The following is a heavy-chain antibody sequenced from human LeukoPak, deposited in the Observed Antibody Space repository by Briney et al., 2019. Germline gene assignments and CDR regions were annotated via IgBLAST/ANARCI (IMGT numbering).Heavy chain of an antibody. CDR2: IYTSGST. D-gene: IGHD5-18*01. J-gene: IGHJ4*02. CDR1: GGSIGTYY. CDR3: ARRVGGYSYGYFDY. Sequence: SETLSLTCTVSGGSIGTYYWSWIRQPPGKGLEWIGYIYTSGSTNYNPSLKSRVTISVDTSKNQFSLKLSSVTAADTAVYYCARRVGGYSYGYFDYWGQGTLVTVSS. V-gene: IGHV4-4*09.